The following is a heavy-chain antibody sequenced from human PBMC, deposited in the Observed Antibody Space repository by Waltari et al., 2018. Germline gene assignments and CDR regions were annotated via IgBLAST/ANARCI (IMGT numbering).Heavy chain of an antibody. V-gene: IGHV4-4*07. CDR2: IYTSGST. D-gene: IGHD3-3*01. J-gene: IGHJ5*02. CDR3: AREKYDFWSGSWFDP. Sequence: QVQLQESGPGLVKPSETLSLTCTVSGGSISSYYWSWIRQPAGKGLEWIGRIYTSGSTNYNHSRKRRVTMSVDTSKNQFSLKLSSVTAADTAVYYCAREKYDFWSGSWFDPWGQGTLVTVSS. CDR1: GGSISSYY.